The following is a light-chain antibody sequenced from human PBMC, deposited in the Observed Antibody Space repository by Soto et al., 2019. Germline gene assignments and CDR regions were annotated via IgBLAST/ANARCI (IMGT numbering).Light chain of an antibody. V-gene: IGLV2-14*03. Sequence: ALTQPASVSGSPGQSITISCTGTSSDVGAYDFVSWYQQHPDKAPKLMIYEVSNRPSGVSNRFSGSKSVNTATLTFSGFQAEDEADYYCSAYTSSSTRVFGTGTKVTVL. CDR3: SAYTSSSTRV. J-gene: IGLJ1*01. CDR1: SSDVGAYDF. CDR2: EVS.